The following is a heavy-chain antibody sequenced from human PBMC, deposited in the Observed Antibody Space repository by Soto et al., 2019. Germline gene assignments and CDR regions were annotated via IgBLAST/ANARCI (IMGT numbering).Heavy chain of an antibody. J-gene: IGHJ4*02. D-gene: IGHD4-17*01. CDR2: IIPILGIA. V-gene: IGHV1-69*02. CDR1: GGTFSSYT. Sequence: QVQLVQSGAEVKKPGSSVKVSCKASGGTFSSYTISWVRQAPGQGLEWMGRIIPILGIANYAQKFQGRVTITADKSTSAAYMERSSLRSEDTAVYYCAGEGYGDYEVYWGQGTLVTVSS. CDR3: AGEGYGDYEVY.